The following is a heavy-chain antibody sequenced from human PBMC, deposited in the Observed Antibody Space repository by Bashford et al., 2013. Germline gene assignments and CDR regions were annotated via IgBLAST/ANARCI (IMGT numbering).Heavy chain of an antibody. J-gene: IGHJ4*02. CDR1: GFTFSGSA. D-gene: IGHD6-19*01. V-gene: IGHV3-73*01. CDR3: TRPGYSSGDPVDY. CDR2: IRSKANSYAT. Sequence: GSLRLSCAASGFTFSGSAMHWVRQASGKGLEWVGRIRSKANSYATAYAASVKGRFTISRDDSKNTAYLQMNSLKTEDTAVYYCTRPGYSSGDPVDYWGQGTLVTVSS.